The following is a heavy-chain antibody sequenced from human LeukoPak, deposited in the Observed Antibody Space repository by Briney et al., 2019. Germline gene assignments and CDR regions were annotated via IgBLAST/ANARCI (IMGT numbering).Heavy chain of an antibody. Sequence: PGGSLRLSCAASGFTFSSYSMNWVRQAPGKGLEWVSSISSSSSYIYYADSVKGRFTISRDNAKNSLYLQMNSLRAEDTAVYYCAREGNSRAGYYYYMDVWGKGTTVTISS. J-gene: IGHJ6*03. CDR1: GFTFSSYS. CDR3: AREGNSRAGYYYYMDV. D-gene: IGHD1-1*01. CDR2: ISSSSSYI. V-gene: IGHV3-21*01.